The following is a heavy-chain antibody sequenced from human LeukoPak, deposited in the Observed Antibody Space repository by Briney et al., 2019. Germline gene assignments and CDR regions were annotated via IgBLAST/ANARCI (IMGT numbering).Heavy chain of an antibody. D-gene: IGHD3-10*01. CDR3: ARGTSGGLRLGY. CDR1: GYTFASYG. CDR2: ITAYNGNT. V-gene: IGHV1-18*01. J-gene: IGHJ4*02. Sequence: ASVKVSCKASGYTFASYGISWVRQAPGQGLEWMGWITAYNGNTNYAQKLQGRVTMTTDTSTSTAYMELRSLRSDDTAVYYCARGTSGGLRLGYWGQGTLVTVSS.